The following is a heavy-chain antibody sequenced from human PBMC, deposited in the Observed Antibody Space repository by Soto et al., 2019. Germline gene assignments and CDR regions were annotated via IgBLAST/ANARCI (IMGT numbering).Heavy chain of an antibody. V-gene: IGHV1-18*01. CDR3: ASQYCTNSRCYALDY. D-gene: IGHD2-2*01. Sequence: QVHLVQSGVEVKKPGASVTVSCTASGYTFSSYGFSWVRQAPGQGLEWLGWVNAYNGNTYYAQTFQGRVTMTADTSTGTSTLELRNLRSDDTAVYYCASQYCTNSRCYALDYWGQGTLVTVSS. CDR2: VNAYNGNT. CDR1: GYTFSSYG. J-gene: IGHJ4*02.